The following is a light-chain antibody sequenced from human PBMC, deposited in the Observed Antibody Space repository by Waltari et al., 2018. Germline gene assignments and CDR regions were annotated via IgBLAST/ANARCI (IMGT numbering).Light chain of an antibody. Sequence: DIQVTQSPSSLSTSVGDRVTITCRASQSISTYVNWYQQKPGKAPKLLIYGASTLQSGVPSRFSGSGSGAYFTLTIINLQREDFATYYCQQSYSTPPTFGGGTKVEI. V-gene: IGKV1-39*01. J-gene: IGKJ4*01. CDR3: QQSYSTPPT. CDR2: GAS. CDR1: QSISTY.